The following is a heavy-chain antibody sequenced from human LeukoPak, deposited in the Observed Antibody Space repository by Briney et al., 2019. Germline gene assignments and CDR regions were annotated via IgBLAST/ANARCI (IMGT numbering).Heavy chain of an antibody. Sequence: GGSLRLSCAASGFTVSTNYISWVRQAPGKGLEWVSVLYSGGSTYYADSVKGRFTISRDNSKNTLYLQMNSLRAEDTAVYYCARDKATIFATHYYYYGMDVWGQGTTVTVSS. CDR2: LYSGGST. J-gene: IGHJ6*02. V-gene: IGHV3-66*01. CDR1: GFTVSTNY. CDR3: ARDKATIFATHYYYYGMDV. D-gene: IGHD3-3*01.